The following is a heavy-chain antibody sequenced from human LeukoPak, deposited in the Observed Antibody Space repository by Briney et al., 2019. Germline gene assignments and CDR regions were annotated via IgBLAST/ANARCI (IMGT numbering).Heavy chain of an antibody. CDR2: INPNSGGT. J-gene: IGHJ6*03. V-gene: IGHV1-2*02. D-gene: IGHD3-3*01. CDR3: ASSRFLNYYYMDV. CDR1: GYTFTGYY. Sequence: ASVKVSCKASGYTFTGYYMHWVRQAPGQGLEWMGWINPNSGGTNYAQKFQGRVIMTRDTSISTAYMELSRLRSDDTAVYYCASSRFLNYYYMDVWGKGTTVTVSS.